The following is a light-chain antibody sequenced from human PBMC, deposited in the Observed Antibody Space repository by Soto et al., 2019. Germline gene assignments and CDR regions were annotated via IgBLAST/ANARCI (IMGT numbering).Light chain of an antibody. CDR1: QSVSSY. Sequence: EIVLTQSPATLSLSPGERATLSCRASQSVSSYLAWYQQKPGQAPRLLIDDASNSATGIPARFSGSGSGTDFTLTISSLEPEDFAIYYCQQRSNWPYTFGQGTKLEIE. J-gene: IGKJ2*01. CDR2: DAS. V-gene: IGKV3-11*01. CDR3: QQRSNWPYT.